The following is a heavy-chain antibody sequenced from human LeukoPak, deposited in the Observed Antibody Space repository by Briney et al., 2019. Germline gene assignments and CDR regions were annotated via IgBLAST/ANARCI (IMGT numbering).Heavy chain of an antibody. CDR2: IYYSGST. D-gene: IGHD5-12*01. V-gene: IGHV4-39*01. Sequence: PSETLSLTCTVSGGSISSSSYYWGWIRQPPGKGLEWIGSIYYSGSTYYNPSLKGRVTISVDTSKNQFSLKLSSVTAADTAAYYCARLGSGYDSRVYWGQGTLVTVSS. CDR3: ARLGSGYDSRVY. J-gene: IGHJ4*02. CDR1: GGSISSSSYY.